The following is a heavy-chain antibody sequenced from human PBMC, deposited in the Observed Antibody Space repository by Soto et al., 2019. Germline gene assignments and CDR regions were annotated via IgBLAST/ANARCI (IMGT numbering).Heavy chain of an antibody. V-gene: IGHV4-59*01. D-gene: IGHD4-17*01. CDR2: IYYSGST. CDR3: AYGDLFDY. J-gene: IGHJ4*02. CDR1: GGSISSYY. Sequence: QVQLQESGPGLVKPSETLSLTCTVSGGSISSYYWSWIRQPPGKGLEWIGYIYYSGSTNYNPSLKRRVTISVDTSKNQFSLKLSSVTAADTAVYYCAYGDLFDYWGQGTLVTVSS.